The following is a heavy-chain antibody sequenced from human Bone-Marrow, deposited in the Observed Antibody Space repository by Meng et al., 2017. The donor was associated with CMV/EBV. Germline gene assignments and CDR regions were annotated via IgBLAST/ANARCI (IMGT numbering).Heavy chain of an antibody. D-gene: IGHD6-13*01. Sequence: SETLSLTCTVSGGSINSYYWSWIRQPPGKGLEWIGYIYYSGSTNYNPSLKSRVTISVDTSKNQFSLKLSSVTAADTAVYYCARDNSSSWSRRGYYFDYWGQGTLVTVSS. CDR3: ARDNSSSWSRRGYYFDY. V-gene: IGHV4-59*01. CDR1: GGSINSYY. J-gene: IGHJ4*02. CDR2: IYYSGST.